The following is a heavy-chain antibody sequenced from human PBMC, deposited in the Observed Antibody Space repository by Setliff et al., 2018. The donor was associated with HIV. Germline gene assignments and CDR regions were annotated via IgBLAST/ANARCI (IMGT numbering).Heavy chain of an antibody. V-gene: IGHV4-34*10. CDR2: INHSGDA. CDR1: GRLFSGYY. CDR3: ARADCTSTSCFFGLGGGFFDS. J-gene: IGHJ4*02. Sequence: PSETLSLTCAVYGRLFSGYYWSWFRQSPGKRLEWIGEINHSGDAYYSRSLKSRVTMSVDTSRNQFSLTLKSVTAADTAVYYCARADCTSTSCFFGLGGGFFDSWGRGALVTVSS. D-gene: IGHD2-2*01.